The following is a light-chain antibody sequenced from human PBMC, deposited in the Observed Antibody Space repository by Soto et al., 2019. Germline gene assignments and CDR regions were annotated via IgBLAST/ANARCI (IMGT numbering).Light chain of an antibody. CDR3: QQYGDSPPNT. CDR2: AAS. J-gene: IGKJ2*01. V-gene: IGKV3-20*01. Sequence: EIVLTQSPGTLSLSPGESATLSCRASQSVNSRFLAWYQNKPGQAPRLLIYAASTRATGIPDRFSGSASGTDFTLTISRLEPEDFAVYYCQQYGDSPPNTFGQGTKLEIK. CDR1: QSVNSRF.